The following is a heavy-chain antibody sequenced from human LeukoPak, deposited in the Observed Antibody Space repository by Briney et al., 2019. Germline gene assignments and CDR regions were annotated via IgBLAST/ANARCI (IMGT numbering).Heavy chain of an antibody. J-gene: IGHJ3*01. V-gene: IGHV4-31*03. CDR3: ARPLNTGHDTCDV. CDR2: IYYTGST. D-gene: IGHD5-18*01. Sequence: SQTLSLTCTVSGDSVSSGGYYWVWIRQGPGKGLERIGYIYYTGSTSYNPSINSRLTIAVDTSKNQFSLKLSSVAAADTAVYYCARPLNTGHDTCDVWGEGTIVRVFS. CDR1: GDSVSSGGYY.